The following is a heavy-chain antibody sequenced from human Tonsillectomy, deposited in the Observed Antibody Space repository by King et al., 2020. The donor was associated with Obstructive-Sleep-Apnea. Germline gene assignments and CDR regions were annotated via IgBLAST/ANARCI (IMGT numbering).Heavy chain of an antibody. Sequence: VPLQESGPGLVKPSETLSLICSVSGGSINNYYWSWIRQPPGKGPEWIGYIYDSGSTSYNPSLKSRVIMSIDTSKNQFSLKLRYVTAADTAVYYCARSRWKMDTAVFNFWGRGTLVAVSS. J-gene: IGHJ4*02. CDR2: IYDSGST. CDR1: GGSINNYY. D-gene: IGHD5-18*01. V-gene: IGHV4-59*01. CDR3: ARSRWKMDTAVFNF.